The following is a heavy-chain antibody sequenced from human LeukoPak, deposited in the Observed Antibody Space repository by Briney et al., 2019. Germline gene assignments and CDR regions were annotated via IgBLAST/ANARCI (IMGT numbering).Heavy chain of an antibody. V-gene: IGHV3-30-3*01. J-gene: IGHJ6*02. CDR1: GFTFSSYA. D-gene: IGHD3-10*01. CDR2: ISYDGSNK. CDR3: ARGAYIYGSADYYYYGMDV. Sequence: PGGSLRLSCAASGFTFSSYAMHWVRQAPGKGLEWVAVISYDGSNKYYADSVKGRFTISRDNSKNTLYLQMNSLRAEDTAVYYCARGAYIYGSADYYYYGMDVWGQGTTVTVSS.